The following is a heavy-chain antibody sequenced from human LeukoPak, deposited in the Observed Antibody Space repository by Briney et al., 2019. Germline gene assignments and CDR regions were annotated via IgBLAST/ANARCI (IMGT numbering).Heavy chain of an antibody. CDR3: ARVFSARDFVLDY. V-gene: IGHV3-20*04. D-gene: IGHD3-10*01. CDR1: GFTFDDNG. J-gene: IGHJ4*02. CDR2: INWNGGST. Sequence: GGSLRLSCAASGFTFDDNGMSWVRQAPGKGLEWVSGINWNGGSTGYSDSVKGRFTISRDNAKNSLYLQMNSLRAEDTAVYYCARVFSARDFVLDYWGQGTLVTVSS.